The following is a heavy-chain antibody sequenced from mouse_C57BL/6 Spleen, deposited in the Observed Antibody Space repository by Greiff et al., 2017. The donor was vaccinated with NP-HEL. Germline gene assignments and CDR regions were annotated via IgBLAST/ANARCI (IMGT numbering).Heavy chain of an antibody. D-gene: IGHD2-4*01. CDR1: GFSFNTYA. J-gene: IGHJ1*03. Sequence: EVKVEESGGGLVQPKGSLKLSCAASGFSFNTYAMNWVRQAPGKGLEWVARIRSKSNNYATYYADSVKDRFTISRDDSESMLYLQMNNLKTEDTAMYYCVRHYDYDGDWYFDVWGKGTTVTVSS. CDR3: VRHYDYDGDWYFDV. V-gene: IGHV10-1*01. CDR2: IRSKSNNYAT.